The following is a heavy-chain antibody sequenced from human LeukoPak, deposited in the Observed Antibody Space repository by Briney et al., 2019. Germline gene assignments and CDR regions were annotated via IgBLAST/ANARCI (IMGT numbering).Heavy chain of an antibody. CDR1: GGSICSYY. V-gene: IGHV4-4*07. J-gene: IGHJ4*02. CDR2: IFTTGLT. Sequence: SETPCLTCTVSGGSICSYYWSWIRQPAGKGLEWIGRIFTTGLTNYNPSLQSRVTMSVDTSENHFSLRLSSVTAADTAVYYCARENGITTAGSFDYWGQGTLVT. D-gene: IGHD6-13*01. CDR3: ARENGITTAGSFDY.